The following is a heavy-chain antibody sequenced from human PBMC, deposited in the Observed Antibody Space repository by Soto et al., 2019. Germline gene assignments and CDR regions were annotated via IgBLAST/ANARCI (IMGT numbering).Heavy chain of an antibody. J-gene: IGHJ4*02. CDR1: GFTVSSNH. Sequence: EVQLVESGGGLVQPGGSLRLSCAASGFTVSSNHMSWVRQAPGKGLEWVSLIYSGGSTYYADSAKGRFTFSRDNSQNTLYLQMNSLRAEDTAVYYCAGPGEQHRYWGQGTLVTVSS. CDR2: IYSGGST. V-gene: IGHV3-66*01. D-gene: IGHD3-16*01. CDR3: AGPGEQHRY.